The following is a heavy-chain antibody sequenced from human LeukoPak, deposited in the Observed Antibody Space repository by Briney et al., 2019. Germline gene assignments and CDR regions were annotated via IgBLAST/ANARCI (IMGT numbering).Heavy chain of an antibody. V-gene: IGHV3-49*04. CDR1: GFTFCDYA. Sequence: PGGSLRLSCTASGFTFCDYAMSWVRQAPGKGLEWVGFIRSKIYGGTPEYAASVKGRFTISRDDSKGIAYLQMNGLKTEDTAVYYCTRDQTPYYWGQGTLVTVSS. CDR3: TRDQTPYY. CDR2: IRSKIYGGTP. J-gene: IGHJ4*02.